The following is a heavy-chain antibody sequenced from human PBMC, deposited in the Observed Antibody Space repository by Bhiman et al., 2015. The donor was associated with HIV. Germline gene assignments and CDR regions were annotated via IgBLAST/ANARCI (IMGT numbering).Heavy chain of an antibody. CDR3: AKYPDYCSSTSCYGRRGYYFDY. V-gene: IGHV3-23*01. CDR1: GFTFSSYA. J-gene: IGHJ4*02. CDR2: ISGSGGST. D-gene: IGHD2-2*01. Sequence: EVQLLESGGGLVQPGGSLRLSCAASGFTFSSYAMSWVRQAPGKGLEWVSAISGSGGSTYYADSVKGRFTISRDNSKNTLYLQMNSLRAEDTAVYYCAKYPDYCSSTSCYGRRGYYFDYWGQGTLVTVSS.